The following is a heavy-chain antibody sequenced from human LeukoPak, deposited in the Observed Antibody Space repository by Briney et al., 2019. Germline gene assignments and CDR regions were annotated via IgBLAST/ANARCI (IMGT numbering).Heavy chain of an antibody. Sequence: GASVQVSCKAPGYTFTSYDINWVRQATGQGLEWMGWMNPNSGNTGYAQKFQGRVTMTRNTSISTAYMELSSLRSEDTAVYYCSRAVTLRGIDYWGQGTLVTVSS. CDR3: SRAVTLRGIDY. V-gene: IGHV1-8*01. D-gene: IGHD1-26*01. CDR2: MNPNSGNT. J-gene: IGHJ4*02. CDR1: GYTFTSYD.